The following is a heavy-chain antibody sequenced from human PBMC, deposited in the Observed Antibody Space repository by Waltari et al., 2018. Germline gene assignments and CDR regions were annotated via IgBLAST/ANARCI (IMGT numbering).Heavy chain of an antibody. CDR1: GYTLTELS. Sequence: QVQLVQSGAEVKKPGASVTVSCKVSGYTLTELSMHWVRQAPGKGLEWMGGFDPEDGETIYAQKFQGRVTMTEDTSTDTAYMELSSLRSEDTAVYYCARGGYFGSGSYLYFDSWGQGTLVTVSS. CDR2: FDPEDGET. CDR3: ARGGYFGSGSYLYFDS. D-gene: IGHD3-10*01. V-gene: IGHV1-24*01. J-gene: IGHJ4*02.